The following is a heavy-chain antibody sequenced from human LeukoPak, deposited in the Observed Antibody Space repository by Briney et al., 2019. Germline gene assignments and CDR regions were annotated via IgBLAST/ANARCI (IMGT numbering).Heavy chain of an antibody. J-gene: IGHJ4*02. Sequence: ASVKVSCKASGYTFTSYDINWVRQATGQGLEWMGWMNPNSGNTGYAQKFQGRVTMTTDTSTSTAYMELRSLRSDDTAVYYCARLGSGWYKYFDYWGQGTLVTVSS. D-gene: IGHD6-19*01. V-gene: IGHV1-8*01. CDR2: MNPNSGNT. CDR1: GYTFTSYD. CDR3: ARLGSGWYKYFDY.